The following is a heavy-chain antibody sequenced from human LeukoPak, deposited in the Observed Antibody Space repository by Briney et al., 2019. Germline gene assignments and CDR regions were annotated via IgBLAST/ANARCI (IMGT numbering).Heavy chain of an antibody. CDR2: IIPIFGTA. D-gene: IGHD2-8*01. CDR3: ARDLAGGTDYCTNGVCSGGY. CDR1: GGTFSSYA. J-gene: IGHJ4*02. V-gene: IGHV1-69*01. Sequence: SVKVSCKASGGTFSSYAISWVRQAPGQGLEWMGGIIPIFGTANYAQRFQGRVMITADESTSTAYMELSSLRSEDTAVYYCARDLAGGTDYCTNGVCSGGYWGQGTLVTVSS.